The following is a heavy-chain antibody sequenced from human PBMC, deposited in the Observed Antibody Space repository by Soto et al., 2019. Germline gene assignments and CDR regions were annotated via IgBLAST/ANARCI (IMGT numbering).Heavy chain of an antibody. Sequence: QVQLVQSGAEVKKPGASVKVSCKASGYTFTSYAMHWVRQAPGQRLEWMGWINAGNGNTKYSQKFQGRVTITRDTSASTAYMELSSLRSEDTAVYYCAGPTTYSGYDPFGDYYGMDVWGQGTTVTVSS. V-gene: IGHV1-3*01. CDR2: INAGNGNT. CDR3: AGPTTYSGYDPFGDYYGMDV. D-gene: IGHD5-12*01. CDR1: GYTFTSYA. J-gene: IGHJ6*02.